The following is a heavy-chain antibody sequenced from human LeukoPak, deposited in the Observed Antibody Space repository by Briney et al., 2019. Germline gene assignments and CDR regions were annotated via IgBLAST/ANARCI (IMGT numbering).Heavy chain of an antibody. V-gene: IGHV3-23*01. CDR1: GFTFDTYA. CDR2: ISGSGTNT. Sequence: GGSLRLSCAASGFTFDTYALSWVRRAPGKGLEWVSAISGSGTNTYYADSVKGRFTISRDNSKGTVFLQMNSLRAEDTALYYCAKGDGGFDYWGQGTLVTVSS. CDR3: AKGDGGFDY. D-gene: IGHD2-15*01. J-gene: IGHJ4*02.